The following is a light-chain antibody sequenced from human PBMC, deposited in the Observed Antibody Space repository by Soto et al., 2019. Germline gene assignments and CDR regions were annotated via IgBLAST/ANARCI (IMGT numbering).Light chain of an antibody. Sequence: EIVLTQSPGTLSLSPGERATLSCRASQSVSSSYLAWYQHNAGQAPRLLIYGTSSRTTGIPDRFSGSGSGTDSTLTISRLEPEDFAVYYCQQYGSSITFGQGTRLEIK. CDR2: GTS. CDR1: QSVSSSY. J-gene: IGKJ5*01. CDR3: QQYGSSIT. V-gene: IGKV3-20*01.